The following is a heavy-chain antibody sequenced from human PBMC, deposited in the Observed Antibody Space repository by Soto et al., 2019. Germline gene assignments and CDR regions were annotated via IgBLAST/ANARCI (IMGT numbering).Heavy chain of an antibody. CDR1: GFTVSNAW. D-gene: IGHD3-9*01. J-gene: IGHJ6*03. CDR3: TTLRYFDWLLPLQNYYYYYMDV. Sequence: EVQLVESGGGLVKPGGSLRLSCAASGFTVSNAWMSWVRQAPEKGLEWVGRIKSKTDGGTTDYAAPVKGRFTISRDDSKNTLYLQMNSLKTEDTAVYYCTTLRYFDWLLPLQNYYYYYMDVCGKGTTVTVSS. CDR2: IKSKTDGGTT. V-gene: IGHV3-15*01.